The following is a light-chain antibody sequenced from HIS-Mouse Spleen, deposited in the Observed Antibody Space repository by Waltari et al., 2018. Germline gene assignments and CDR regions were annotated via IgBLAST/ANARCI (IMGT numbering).Light chain of an antibody. J-gene: IGLJ1*01. Sequence: QSALTQPASVSGSPGQSITISCTGTSSDVGGYNYVSLYQQHPGKAPKLMIYEVSNRPSGVSNRFSGSKSGNTASLTISGLQAEDDADYYCSTYTSSSTFFGTGTKVTVL. V-gene: IGLV2-14*01. CDR3: STYTSSSTF. CDR2: EVS. CDR1: SSDVGGYNY.